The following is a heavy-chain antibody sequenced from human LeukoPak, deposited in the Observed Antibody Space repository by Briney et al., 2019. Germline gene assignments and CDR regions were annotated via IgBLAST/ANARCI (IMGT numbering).Heavy chain of an antibody. CDR3: ARGVEPLAANTLAY. V-gene: IGHV3-53*01. CDR2: LYSDGNT. CDR1: GFTVITND. D-gene: IGHD1-14*01. J-gene: IGHJ4*02. Sequence: PGGSLRLSCAASGFTVITNDMTWVRQAPGKGLERVSVLYSDGNTKYADSVQGRFTISRDNSKNTPYLEMNSLSPDDTAVYYCARGVEPLAANTLAYWGQGTLVTVSS.